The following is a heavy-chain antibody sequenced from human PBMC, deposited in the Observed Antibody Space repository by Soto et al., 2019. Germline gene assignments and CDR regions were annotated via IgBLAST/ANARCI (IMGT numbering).Heavy chain of an antibody. J-gene: IGHJ5*02. D-gene: IGHD5-18*01. CDR1: GSTFTSNG. CDR2: ISTYNENM. V-gene: IGHV1-18*04. Sequence: ASVKVSCKVSGSTFTSNGIGWVRQAPGQGLEWMGWISTYNENMDSAPQLQGRLTMTTDTSTTTAYMELTNLKSDDTALYYCAYVGGYSTGDYSCDAWGQGTPVTVSS. CDR3: AYVGGYSTGDYSCDA.